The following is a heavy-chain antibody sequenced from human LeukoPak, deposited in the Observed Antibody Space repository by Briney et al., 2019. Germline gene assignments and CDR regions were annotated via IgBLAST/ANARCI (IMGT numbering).Heavy chain of an antibody. CDR3: ARTKSTLWPAAISDY. CDR2: IYSGGST. D-gene: IGHD2-2*01. V-gene: IGHV3-53*01. CDR1: GFTVSSNY. Sequence: GGSLRLSCAASGFTVSSNYMSWVRPAPGKGLEWVSVIYSGGSTYYADSVKGRFTISRDNSKNTLYLQMNSLRAEDTAVYYCARTKSTLWPAAISDYWGQGTLVTVSS. J-gene: IGHJ4*02.